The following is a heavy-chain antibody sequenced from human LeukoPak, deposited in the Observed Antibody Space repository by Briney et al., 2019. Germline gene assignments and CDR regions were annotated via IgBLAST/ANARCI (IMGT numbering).Heavy chain of an antibody. Sequence: GGSLRLSCAASGFTFDDYAMHWVRQAPGKGLEWVSGISWNSGSIVYADSVKGRFTISRDNAKNSLYLQMNSLRAADTAVYYCASVSYYYDSSGYHDAFDIWRQGTMVTVSS. CDR3: ASVSYYYDSSGYHDAFDI. CDR2: ISWNSGSI. V-gene: IGHV3-9*01. J-gene: IGHJ3*02. D-gene: IGHD3-22*01. CDR1: GFTFDDYA.